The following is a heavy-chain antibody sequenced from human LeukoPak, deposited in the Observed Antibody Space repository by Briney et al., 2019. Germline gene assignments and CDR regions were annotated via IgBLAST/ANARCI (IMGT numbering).Heavy chain of an antibody. CDR1: GGSTSSGSYY. V-gene: IGHV4-61*02. CDR2: IYTSGST. J-gene: IGHJ4*02. Sequence: SETLSLTCTVSGGSTSSGSYYWSWIRQPAGKGLEWIGRIYTSGSTNYNPSLKSRVTISVDTSKNQFSLKLSSVTAADTAVYYCARAADFWSGYYDYWGQGTLVTVSS. D-gene: IGHD3-3*01. CDR3: ARAADFWSGYYDY.